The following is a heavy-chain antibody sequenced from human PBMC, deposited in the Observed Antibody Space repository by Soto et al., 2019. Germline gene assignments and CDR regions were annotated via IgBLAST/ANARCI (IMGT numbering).Heavy chain of an antibody. CDR2: IIPMYGTA. Sequence: QVQLVQSGAEVKKPGSSVKVSCKDSGGTFSSYAINWVRQAPGQGLEWMGGIIPMYGTADYAQKFQGRVTITADESTTTAYMQLSSLRSQDTAVYYCASVAAKYYYYGMDVWGQGTTVTGSS. CDR1: GGTFSSYA. D-gene: IGHD1-26*01. V-gene: IGHV1-69*12. J-gene: IGHJ6*02. CDR3: ASVAAKYYYYGMDV.